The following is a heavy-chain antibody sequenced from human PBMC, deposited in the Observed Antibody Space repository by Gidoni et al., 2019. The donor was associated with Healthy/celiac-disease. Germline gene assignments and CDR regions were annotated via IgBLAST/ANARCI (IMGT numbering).Heavy chain of an antibody. CDR3: ARRPNIAAAGTIDY. CDR1: GGSFSGYY. V-gene: IGHV4-34*01. D-gene: IGHD6-13*01. CDR2: INHSGST. J-gene: IGHJ4*02. Sequence: QVQLQQWGAGLLKPSETLSLTCAVYGGSFSGYYWSWIRQPPGKGLEWIGEINHSGSTNYNPSLKSRVTISVDTSKNQFSLKLSSVTAADTAVYYCARRPNIAAAGTIDYWGQGTLVTVSS.